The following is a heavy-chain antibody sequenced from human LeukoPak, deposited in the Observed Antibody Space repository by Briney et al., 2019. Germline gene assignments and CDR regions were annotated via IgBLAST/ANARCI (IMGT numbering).Heavy chain of an antibody. CDR2: IMGDGSNT. Sequence: PGGSLRLSCAASGFTFSSYSMHWVRQAPGKGLVWVSRIMGDGSNTVYADSVEGRFTVSRDNAKNTLYLQMNSLRAEDTAVYYCARDRSASHDYWGRGTLVTVSS. J-gene: IGHJ4*02. V-gene: IGHV3-74*01. CDR1: GFTFSSYS. CDR3: ARDRSASHDY.